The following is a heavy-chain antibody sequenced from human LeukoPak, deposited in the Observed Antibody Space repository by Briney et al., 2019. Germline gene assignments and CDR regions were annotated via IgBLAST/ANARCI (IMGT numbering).Heavy chain of an antibody. CDR2: IYYSGGT. CDR1: GGSISSYY. CDR3: ARHGSYSSSPGFDY. D-gene: IGHD6-6*01. J-gene: IGHJ4*02. V-gene: IGHV4-59*08. Sequence: SETLSLTCTVSGGSISSYYWSWIRQPPGKGLEWIGYIYYSGGTNYNPSLKSRVTISVDTSKNQFSLKLSSVTAADTAVYYCARHGSYSSSPGFDYWGQGTLVTVSS.